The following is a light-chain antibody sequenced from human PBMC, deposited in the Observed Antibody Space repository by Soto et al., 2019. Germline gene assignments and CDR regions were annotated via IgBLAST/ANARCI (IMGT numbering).Light chain of an antibody. CDR1: RVISSW. J-gene: IGKJ4*01. Sequence: DIQMTQSPSSLSSSLGDIVTITCRASRVISSWLAWYQQKPGKAPNLLIYAASNLQSGVTSRFSGSGSGTDFTLTISSLQPEDFATYYCQQSYSTPLTFGGGTKVDIK. CDR2: AAS. CDR3: QQSYSTPLT. V-gene: IGKV1-12*01.